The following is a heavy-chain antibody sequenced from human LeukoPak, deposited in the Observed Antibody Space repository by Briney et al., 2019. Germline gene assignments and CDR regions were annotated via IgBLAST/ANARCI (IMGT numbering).Heavy chain of an antibody. CDR1: GYSISSGYY. CDR3: ARGRYLFFV. V-gene: IGHV4-38-2*02. Sequence: SETLSLTCTVSGYSISSGYYWGWIRQPPGKGLEWIGSIYHSGSTYYNPSLKSRVTISVDTSKNQFSLKLSSVTAADTAVYYCARGRYLFFVWGQGTLVTVSS. CDR2: IYHSGST. D-gene: IGHD3-3*01. J-gene: IGHJ4*02.